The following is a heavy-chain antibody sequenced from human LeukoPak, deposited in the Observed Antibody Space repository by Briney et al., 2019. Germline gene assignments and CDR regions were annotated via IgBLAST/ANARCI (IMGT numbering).Heavy chain of an antibody. CDR3: ASNEETLKYNWNRAYFDY. J-gene: IGHJ4*02. CDR2: IIPIFGTA. Sequence: GSSVKVSCKASGGTFSSYAISWVRQAPGQGLEWMGRIIPIFGTANYAQKFQGRVTITTDESTSTAYMELSSLRSEDTAVYYCASNEETLKYNWNRAYFDYWGQGTLVTVSS. V-gene: IGHV1-69*05. D-gene: IGHD1-20*01. CDR1: GGTFSSYA.